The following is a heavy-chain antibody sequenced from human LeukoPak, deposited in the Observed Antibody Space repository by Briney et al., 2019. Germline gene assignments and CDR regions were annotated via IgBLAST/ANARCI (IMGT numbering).Heavy chain of an antibody. Sequence: GESLKISCKGSGYSFTSYWIGWVRQMPGKGLERMGIIYPGDSDTRYSPSFQGQVTISADKSLSTAYLQWSRLKASDTAMYYCARTMYYYGSGTSNWFDPWGQGTLVTVSS. D-gene: IGHD3-10*01. CDR2: IYPGDSDT. V-gene: IGHV5-51*01. CDR1: GYSFTSYW. J-gene: IGHJ5*02. CDR3: ARTMYYYGSGTSNWFDP.